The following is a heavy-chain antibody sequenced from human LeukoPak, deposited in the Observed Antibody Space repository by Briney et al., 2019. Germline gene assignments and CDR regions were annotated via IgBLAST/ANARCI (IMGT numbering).Heavy chain of an antibody. Sequence: PGGSLRLSCAASGFTFSSYEMNWVRQAPGKGLEWVSYISSSGSTIYYADSVKGRFTISRDNAKNSLYLQMNSLRAEDTALYYCAKDIGGWYRRAFDYWGQGTLVTVSS. D-gene: IGHD6-19*01. J-gene: IGHJ4*02. CDR3: AKDIGGWYRRAFDY. V-gene: IGHV3-48*03. CDR1: GFTFSSYE. CDR2: ISSSGSTI.